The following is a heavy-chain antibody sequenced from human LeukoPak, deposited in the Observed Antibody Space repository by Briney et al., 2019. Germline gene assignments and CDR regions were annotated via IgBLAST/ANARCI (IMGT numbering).Heavy chain of an antibody. J-gene: IGHJ6*03. CDR1: GGSISSYS. CDR2: VYYSGST. D-gene: IGHD1-26*01. CDR3: ARATGSYSYIDV. V-gene: IGHV4-59*12. Sequence: PSETLSLTCTVSGGSISSYSWAWIRQSPGKGLEWIGYVYYSGSTNYNPSLKSRVTILMDTSKNQFSLKLSSVTPTDTALYYCARATGSYSYIDVWGKGTTVTVSS.